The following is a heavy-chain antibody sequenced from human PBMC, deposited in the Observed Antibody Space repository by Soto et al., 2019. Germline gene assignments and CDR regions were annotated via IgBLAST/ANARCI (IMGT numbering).Heavy chain of an antibody. CDR3: AKDRRGRSWYDGFDM. Sequence: GGSLRLSCAASGFTFDNYVMYWVRQAPGKGLEWVSGISWNSAIIGYADSVKGRFTMSRDNAKNSLYLQMNSLRPEDTALYYCAKDRRGRSWYDGFDMWGQGTMVTVSS. CDR2: ISWNSAII. CDR1: GFTFDNYV. J-gene: IGHJ3*02. V-gene: IGHV3-9*01. D-gene: IGHD6-13*01.